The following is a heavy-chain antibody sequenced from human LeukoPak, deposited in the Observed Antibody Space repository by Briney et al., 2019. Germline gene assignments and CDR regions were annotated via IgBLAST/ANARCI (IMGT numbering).Heavy chain of an antibody. CDR2: INTNTGNP. D-gene: IGHD1-14*01. CDR1: GYTFTTYT. J-gene: IGHJ4*02. Sequence: ASVKVSCKASGYTFTTYTINWVRQAPGQGLEWMGWINTNTGNPMYAQGFTGRFVFSLDTSVSTVYLQISSLKAEDTAVYYCARKKVEPDRYFDYWGQGSLVTVSS. V-gene: IGHV7-4-1*02. CDR3: ARKKVEPDRYFDY.